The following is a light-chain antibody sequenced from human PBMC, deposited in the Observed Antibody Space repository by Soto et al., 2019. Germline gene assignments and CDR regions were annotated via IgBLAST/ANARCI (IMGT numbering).Light chain of an antibody. CDR3: QHYYISWS. CDR2: DVS. CDR1: QFFSSF. Sequence: DIHMTPSHSTLSASVCDRVTIPCRASQFFSSFLGWYQQTPGNVPNLLIFDVSILASGGPSRFSGSGSGTEFTLTISSLHPEDVATYSCQHYYISWSFGQGTKGDIK. V-gene: IGKV1-5*01. J-gene: IGKJ1*01.